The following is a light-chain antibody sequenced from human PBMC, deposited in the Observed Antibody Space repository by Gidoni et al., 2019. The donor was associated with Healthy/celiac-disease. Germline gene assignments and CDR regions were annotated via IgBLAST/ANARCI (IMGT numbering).Light chain of an antibody. CDR3: PSADSSGIL. CDR1: ALPKQY. J-gene: IGLJ2*01. CDR2: KDS. Sequence: SYELTQPPSVSVSPGQTARITCSGDALPKQYAYWYQQKPGQAPVLVIYKDSERPSGIPERFSGSSSGTTVTLTISGVQAEDEADYYCPSADSSGILFGGGTKLTVL. V-gene: IGLV3-25*03.